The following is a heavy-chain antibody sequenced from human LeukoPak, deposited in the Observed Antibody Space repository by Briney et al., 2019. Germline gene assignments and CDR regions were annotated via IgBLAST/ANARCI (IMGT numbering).Heavy chain of an antibody. CDR2: IIPIFGTA. CDR1: GGTFSNYA. Sequence: GASVKVSCKASGGTFSNYAISWVRQAPGQGLEWMGGIIPIFGTANYAQKFRGRVTITADKSTRTAYMELSSLRSEDTAVYYCARERGSSGYYYPYFDYWGQGTLVTVSS. D-gene: IGHD3-22*01. CDR3: ARERGSSGYYYPYFDY. V-gene: IGHV1-69*06. J-gene: IGHJ4*02.